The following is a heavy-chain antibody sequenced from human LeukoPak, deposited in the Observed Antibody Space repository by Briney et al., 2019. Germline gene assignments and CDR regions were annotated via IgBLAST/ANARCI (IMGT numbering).Heavy chain of an antibody. Sequence: GGSLRLSCAASGFTFSSYAMSWVRQALGKGLEWVSAISGSGGSTYYADSVKGRFTISRDNSKNTLYLQMNSLRAEDTAVYYCAKDRYSNYVLSYYYYYMDVWGKGTTVTVSS. CDR3: AKDRYSNYVLSYYYYYMDV. CDR1: GFTFSSYA. CDR2: ISGSGGST. J-gene: IGHJ6*03. V-gene: IGHV3-23*01. D-gene: IGHD4-11*01.